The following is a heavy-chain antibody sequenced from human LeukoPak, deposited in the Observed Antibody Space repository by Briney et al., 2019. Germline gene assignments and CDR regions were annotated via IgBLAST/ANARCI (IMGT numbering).Heavy chain of an antibody. CDR3: AREWYDFWSGLDV. CDR1: GGSFSGYY. J-gene: IGHJ6*04. D-gene: IGHD3-3*01. V-gene: IGHV4-34*01. Sequence: PSETLSLTCAVYGGSFSGYYWSWIRQPPGKGLEWIGEINHSGSTSYNPSLKSRVSISVDTSKNYFSLKLSSVTAADTAVYYCAREWYDFWSGLDVWGKGTTATVSS. CDR2: INHSGST.